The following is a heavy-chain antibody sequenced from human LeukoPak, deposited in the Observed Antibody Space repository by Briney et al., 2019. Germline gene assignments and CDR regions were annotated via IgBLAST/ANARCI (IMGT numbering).Heavy chain of an antibody. J-gene: IGHJ4*02. CDR1: EFSVGSNY. Sequence: GGSLRLSCAASEFSVGSNYMTWVRQAPGKGLEWVSYISSSSSTIYYADSVKGRFTISGDNAKNSLYLQMNSLRAEDTAVYYCARDPVLGYCSSTSCYDNHFDYWGQGTLVTVSS. D-gene: IGHD2-2*01. V-gene: IGHV3-48*01. CDR3: ARDPVLGYCSSTSCYDNHFDY. CDR2: ISSSSSTI.